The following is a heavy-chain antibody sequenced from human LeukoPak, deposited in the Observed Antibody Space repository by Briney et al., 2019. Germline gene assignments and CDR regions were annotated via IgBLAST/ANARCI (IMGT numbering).Heavy chain of an antibody. J-gene: IGHJ3*01. Sequence: PGGSLRLSCAASGFTCSSHDMHWVRQATGKGLEWVSAIGSDGATYYPGSVKGRFTISRENGKNSLYLQMNSLRAGDTAVYYCARSFGWGIDVRGQGTMVTVSS. D-gene: IGHD3-10*01. V-gene: IGHV3-13*04. CDR2: IGSDGAT. CDR1: GFTCSSHD. CDR3: ARSFGWGIDV.